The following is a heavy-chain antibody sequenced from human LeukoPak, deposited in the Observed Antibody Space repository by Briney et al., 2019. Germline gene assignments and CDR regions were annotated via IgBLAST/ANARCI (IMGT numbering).Heavy chain of an antibody. Sequence: SETLSLTCAVYGGSFSGYYWSWIRQPPGKGLEWIGEINHSGSTNYNPSLKSRVTISVDTSKNQFSLKLSSVTAADTAVYYCARVRYSHGYHYYYGMDVWGQGTTVTVSS. CDR3: ARVRYSHGYHYYYGMDV. CDR1: GGSFSGYY. D-gene: IGHD5-18*01. CDR2: INHSGST. J-gene: IGHJ6*02. V-gene: IGHV4-34*01.